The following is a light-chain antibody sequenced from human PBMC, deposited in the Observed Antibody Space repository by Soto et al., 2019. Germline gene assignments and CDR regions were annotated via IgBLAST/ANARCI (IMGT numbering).Light chain of an antibody. CDR1: QSVSSY. CDR2: DAS. V-gene: IGKV3-11*01. CDR3: QQRSNWPPAIT. Sequence: EIVLTQSPATLSLSPGERATLSCRASQSVSSYSAWYQQKPGQAPRLLIYDASNRATGIPAMFSGSGSGTDFTLTFSSLEPEDFAVYYCQQRSNWPPAITVGQGTRLEIK. J-gene: IGKJ5*01.